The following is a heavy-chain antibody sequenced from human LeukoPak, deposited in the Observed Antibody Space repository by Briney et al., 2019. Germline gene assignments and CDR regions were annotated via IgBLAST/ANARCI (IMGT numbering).Heavy chain of an antibody. CDR3: ATSNWGSVANDY. D-gene: IGHD7-27*01. CDR1: GGSISSSSYY. CDR2: IYYSGST. J-gene: IGHJ4*02. V-gene: IGHV4-39*07. Sequence: SETLSLTCTVSGGSISSSSYYWGWIRQPPGKGLEWIGSIYYSGSTYYNPSLKSRVTISVDTSKNQFSLKLSSVTAADTAVYYCATSNWGSVANDYWGQGTLVTVSS.